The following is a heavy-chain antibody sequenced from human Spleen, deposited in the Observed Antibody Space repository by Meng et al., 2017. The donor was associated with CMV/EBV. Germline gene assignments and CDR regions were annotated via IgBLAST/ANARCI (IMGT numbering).Heavy chain of an antibody. Sequence: QLPPQEAGPGLVKPSETLSLTCTVSGGSISSSSYYWGWIRQPPGKGLEWIGSIYYSGSTYYNPSLKSRVTISVDTSKNQFSLKLSSVTAADTAVYYCARDPRYSSSWGQGTLVTVSS. D-gene: IGHD6-13*01. J-gene: IGHJ4*02. CDR3: ARDPRYSSS. CDR1: GGSISSSSYY. CDR2: IYYSGST. V-gene: IGHV4-39*07.